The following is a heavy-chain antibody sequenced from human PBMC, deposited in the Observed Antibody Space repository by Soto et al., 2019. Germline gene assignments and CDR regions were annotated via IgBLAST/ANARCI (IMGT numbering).Heavy chain of an antibody. CDR3: ARRRAWNHAFYF. J-gene: IGHJ4*02. Sequence: GESLKISCKGFGYRFIYYWIGWVRQVNGKGLEWMGVIYPGDSDTRYSPSFEGQVAFSADKSLTTAYLQWSSLKASYTARYYCARRRAWNHAFYFWAQGTLVTVSS. CDR2: IYPGDSDT. V-gene: IGHV5-51*01. CDR1: GYRFIYYW. D-gene: IGHD1-1*01.